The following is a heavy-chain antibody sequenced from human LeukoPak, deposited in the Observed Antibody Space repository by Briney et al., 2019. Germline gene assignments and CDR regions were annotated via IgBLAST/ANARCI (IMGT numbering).Heavy chain of an antibody. J-gene: IGHJ4*02. Sequence: PGGSLRLSCAASGFTFSSYSMNWVRQAPGKGLEWVSSISSGSSYIYYADSVKGRFTISRDNAKNSLYLQMNSLRAEDTAVYYVARVGEGASVDDYWGQGTLVTVSS. D-gene: IGHD3-10*01. CDR1: GFTFSSYS. CDR2: ISSGSSYI. V-gene: IGHV3-21*01. CDR3: ARVGEGASVDDY.